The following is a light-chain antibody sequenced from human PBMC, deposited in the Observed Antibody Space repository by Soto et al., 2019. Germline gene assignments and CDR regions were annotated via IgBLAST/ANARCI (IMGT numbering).Light chain of an antibody. CDR3: QKYHRAPRP. V-gene: IGKV1-27*01. Sequence: DIQMTQSPSSLSASVGDRVTITCRANQDISYYLDWYQQKQGKVPKLLIYGASTLQSGVPSRFSGSGSGTDFTLTISSLQPEDIATYYCQKYHRAPRPFGQGTQVEI. J-gene: IGKJ1*01. CDR2: GAS. CDR1: QDISYY.